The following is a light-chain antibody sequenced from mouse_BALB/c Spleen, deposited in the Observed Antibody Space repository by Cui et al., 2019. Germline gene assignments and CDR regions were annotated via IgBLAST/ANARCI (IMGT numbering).Light chain of an antibody. V-gene: IGKV4-57*01. CDR1: SSVSY. J-gene: IGKJ2*01. Sequence: QIVLTQSPAIMSASPGEKVTITCSASSSVSYMHWLQQKPGTSLKLWIYSTSNLASGVPARFSGSGSGTSYSLTISPMEAEDAATYYCQQRSSYPYTFGGGTKLEIK. CDR2: STS. CDR3: QQRSSYPYT.